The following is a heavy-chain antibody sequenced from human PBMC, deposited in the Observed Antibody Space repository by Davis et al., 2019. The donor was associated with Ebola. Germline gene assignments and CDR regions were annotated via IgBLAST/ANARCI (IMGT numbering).Heavy chain of an antibody. CDR2: INHSGST. V-gene: IGHV4-34*01. D-gene: IGHD6-6*01. Sequence: SETLSLTCAVYGGSFSGYYWSWIRQPPGKGLEWTGEINHSGSTNYNPSLKSRVTISVDTSKNQFSLKLSSVTAADTAVYYCARGPSIANFDYWGQGTLVTVSS. J-gene: IGHJ4*02. CDR3: ARGPSIANFDY. CDR1: GGSFSGYY.